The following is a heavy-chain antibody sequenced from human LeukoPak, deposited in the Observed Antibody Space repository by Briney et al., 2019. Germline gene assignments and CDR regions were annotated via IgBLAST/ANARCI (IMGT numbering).Heavy chain of an antibody. V-gene: IGHV4-4*02. Sequence: SETLSLTCAVSGGSISSSNWWSWVRQPPREGLEWIGEIYHTGSTNYNPSLKSRVSISVYKCKNQFSLKLSSVTAADTAVYYCARESVVAAATGAFDIWGQGTMVTVSS. D-gene: IGHD2-2*01. CDR3: ARESVVAAATGAFDI. CDR1: GGSISSSNW. J-gene: IGHJ3*02. CDR2: IYHTGST.